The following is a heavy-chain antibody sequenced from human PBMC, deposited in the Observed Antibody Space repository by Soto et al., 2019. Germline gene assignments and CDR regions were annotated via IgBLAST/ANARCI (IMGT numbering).Heavy chain of an antibody. CDR1: GYTFTGYY. CDR3: ARTTTVVARDAFDI. Sequence: ASVKVSCKASGYTFTGYYMHWVRQAPRQGLEWMGWINPNSGGTNYAQKFQGRVTMTRDTSISTAYMELSRLRSDDTAVYYCARTTTVVARDAFDIWGQGTMVTVSS. D-gene: IGHD4-17*01. J-gene: IGHJ3*02. CDR2: INPNSGGT. V-gene: IGHV1-2*02.